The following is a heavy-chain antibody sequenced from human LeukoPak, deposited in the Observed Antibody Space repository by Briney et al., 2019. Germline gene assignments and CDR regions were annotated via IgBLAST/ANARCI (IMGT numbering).Heavy chain of an antibody. CDR2: ISYDGSNK. CDR3: ARRKGSSWYVDY. J-gene: IGHJ4*02. D-gene: IGHD6-13*01. Sequence: GGSLGLSCAASGFTFSSYAMHWVRQAPGKGLEWVAVISYDGSNKYYADSVKGRFTISRDNSKNTLYLQMNSLRAEDTAVYYCARRKGSSWYVDYWGQGTLITVSS. CDR1: GFTFSSYA. V-gene: IGHV3-30-3*01.